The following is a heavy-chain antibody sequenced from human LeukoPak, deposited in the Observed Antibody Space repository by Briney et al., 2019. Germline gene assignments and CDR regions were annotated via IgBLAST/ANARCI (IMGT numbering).Heavy chain of an antibody. V-gene: IGHV3-30*18. CDR1: GLSFNRYG. CDR2: TSYDGSNQ. Sequence: GGSLRLSCAAPGLSFNRYGMHWVRQAPGKGLEWVAVTSYDGSNQYYGDPVKGRFTISRDNSKNTLYLQMNSLRAEETAVYYCAKDKVGCGGGSCYYYYGMDVWGQGTTVTVSS. J-gene: IGHJ6*02. D-gene: IGHD2-15*01. CDR3: AKDKVGCGGGSCYYYYGMDV.